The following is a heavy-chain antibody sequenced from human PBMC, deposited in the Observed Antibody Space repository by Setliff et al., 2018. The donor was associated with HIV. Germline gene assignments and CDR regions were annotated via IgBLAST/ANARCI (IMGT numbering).Heavy chain of an antibody. Sequence: SVKVSCKASGGTFSSYAISWVRQAPGQGLEWMGGIIPILGIANYAQKFQGRVTITADKSTSTAYMELSSLRSEDTAVYYCARGYSSGNYSYYYMDVWGQGTTVTVSS. CDR1: GGTFSSYA. J-gene: IGHJ6*03. CDR2: IIPILGIA. CDR3: ARGYSSGNYSYYYMDV. V-gene: IGHV1-69*10. D-gene: IGHD6-19*01.